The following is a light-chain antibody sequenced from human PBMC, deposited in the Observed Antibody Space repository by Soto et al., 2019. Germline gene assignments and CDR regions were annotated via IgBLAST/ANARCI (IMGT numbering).Light chain of an antibody. CDR3: QKYDAYPWT. CDR2: AAS. CDR1: QDISSW. J-gene: IGKJ1*01. V-gene: IGKV1D-16*01. Sequence: DIQMTQSPSSVSASVGDRVTITCRASQDISSWVAWYQQKPGKAPKLLISAASSLQSGVPRRFSGSGSGTDFTLIISSLQTDDFETYYCQKYDAYPWTLGQGTKV.